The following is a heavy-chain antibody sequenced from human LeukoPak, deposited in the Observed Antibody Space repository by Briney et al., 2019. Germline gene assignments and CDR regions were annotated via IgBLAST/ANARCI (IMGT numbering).Heavy chain of an antibody. Sequence: SVRVSCKASGGTFSSYAISGVRQAPGQGLEWMGRIIPIFGTANYAQKFQGRVTITTDESTSTAYMELSSLRSEDTAVYYCARGPYGDYEPFGFDYWGQGTLVTVSS. D-gene: IGHD4-17*01. CDR3: ARGPYGDYEPFGFDY. CDR2: IIPIFGTA. V-gene: IGHV1-69*05. CDR1: GGTFSSYA. J-gene: IGHJ4*02.